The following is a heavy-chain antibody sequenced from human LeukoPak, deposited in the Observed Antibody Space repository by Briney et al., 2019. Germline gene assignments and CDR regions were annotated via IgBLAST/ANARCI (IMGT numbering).Heavy chain of an antibody. Sequence: ASVKVSCKASGYTFTSYDINWVRQATGQGLEWMGWMNPNSGNAGYAQKFQGRVTMTRNTSISTAYMELSSLRSEDTAVYYCARDTGPSIPVTGTQKRERRDQGSVDSWGQGTLVAVSS. D-gene: IGHD6-6*01. CDR2: MNPNSGNA. CDR1: GYTFTSYD. CDR3: ARDTGPSIPVTGTQKRERRDQGSVDS. J-gene: IGHJ4*02. V-gene: IGHV1-8*01.